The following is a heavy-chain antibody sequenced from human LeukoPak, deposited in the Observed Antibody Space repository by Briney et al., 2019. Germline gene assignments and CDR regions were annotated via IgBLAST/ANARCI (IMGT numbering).Heavy chain of an antibody. CDR3: ASLYDGSFLH. D-gene: IGHD1-26*01. J-gene: IGHJ4*02. CDR1: GFTFSSHW. CDR2: INQVGSEM. Sequence: GGSLRLSCAASGFTFSSHWMTWVRQAPGKGLEWVAKINQVGSEMYYVDSVEGRFTISRDNAKNSLSLQMNSLRVEDTAVYYCASLYDGSFLHWGQGILVTVSS. V-gene: IGHV3-7*01.